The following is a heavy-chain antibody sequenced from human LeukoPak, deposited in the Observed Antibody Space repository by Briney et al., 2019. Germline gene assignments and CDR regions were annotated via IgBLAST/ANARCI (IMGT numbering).Heavy chain of an antibody. D-gene: IGHD3-16*01. V-gene: IGHV1-18*01. CDR1: GYTFTSYG. CDR3: ARDPSLGLYTGGMEAFDI. Sequence: ASVTVSCTASGYTFTSYGISWVRQAPGQGLEWMGWISVYNGNTNYAQKLQGRVTMTTDTTTSTAYMELRSLRSDDTAVYYCARDPSLGLYTGGMEAFDIWGQGTMVTVSS. J-gene: IGHJ3*02. CDR2: ISVYNGNT.